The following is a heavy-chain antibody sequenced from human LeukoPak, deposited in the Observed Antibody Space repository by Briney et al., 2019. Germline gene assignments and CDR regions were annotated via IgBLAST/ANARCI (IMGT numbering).Heavy chain of an antibody. D-gene: IGHD3-3*01. CDR2: VHYSGST. Sequence: PSGTLSLTCAVSGGSISSGYYWGWIRQPPGKGLEWIGYVHYSGSTNYNPSLMSRLTISLDTSKNQVSLKLRSVTAADTAVYYCARGHGSRFLEWSKNWFDPWGQGTLVTVSS. CDR1: GGSISSGYY. J-gene: IGHJ5*02. V-gene: IGHV4-61*01. CDR3: ARGHGSRFLEWSKNWFDP.